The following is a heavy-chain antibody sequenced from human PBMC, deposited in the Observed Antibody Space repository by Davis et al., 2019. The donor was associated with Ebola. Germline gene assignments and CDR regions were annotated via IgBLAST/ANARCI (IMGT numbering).Heavy chain of an antibody. Sequence: SETLSLTCTVSGGSISSYYWRWIRQPPGKGLEWIGYNYYSGSTNYNPSLKSRVTISVDTSKNQFSLKLSSVTAADTAVYYCARTRYYPYYYGMDVWGQGTTVTVSS. J-gene: IGHJ6*02. CDR3: ARTRYYPYYYGMDV. CDR1: GGSISSYY. V-gene: IGHV4-59*01. CDR2: NYYSGST.